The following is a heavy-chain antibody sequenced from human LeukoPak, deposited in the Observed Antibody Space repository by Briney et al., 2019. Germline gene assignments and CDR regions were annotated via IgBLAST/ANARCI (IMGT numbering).Heavy chain of an antibody. CDR3: ARGRMSSSTWYSTYYYYFYMDV. CDR1: DDSITMYY. V-gene: IGHV4-59*01. CDR2: VVHTGST. J-gene: IGHJ6*03. Sequence: SETLSLTCSVSDDSITMYYWTWIRQPPGKGLEWIGYVVHTGSTNFNPSLNGRVSISRDTTKNLFSLRLRSVTAADTAVYFCARGRMSSSTWYSTYYYYFYMDVWGKGTTVTVSS. D-gene: IGHD1-1*01.